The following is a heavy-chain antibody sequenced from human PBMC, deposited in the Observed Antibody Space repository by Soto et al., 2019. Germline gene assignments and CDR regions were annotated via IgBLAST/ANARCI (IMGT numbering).Heavy chain of an antibody. CDR2: ISAYNGNT. J-gene: IGHJ6*02. CDR3: ARALAPHYYYYYYGMDV. Sequence: ASVKVSCKASGYTFTSYGINWVRQAPGQGLEWMGWISAYNGNTNYAQKLQGRVTMTTDTSTSTAYMELRSLRSDDTAVYYCARALAPHYYYYYYGMDVWGQGTTVTVS. V-gene: IGHV1-18*01. CDR1: GYTFTSYG.